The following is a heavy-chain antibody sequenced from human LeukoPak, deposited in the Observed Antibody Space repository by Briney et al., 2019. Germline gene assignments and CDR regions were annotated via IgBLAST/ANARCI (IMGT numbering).Heavy chain of an antibody. CDR3: TRGAVPGLATTYGTYFDS. Sequence: GGSLRLSCAASGITFSRSAMHWVRQAPGKGLEWVAIISYDGTNKYYLDSVKGRFTISRDNSKNTLYLQMDGLRAEDTAVYYCTRGAVPGLATTYGTYFDSWGQGTLVTVSS. D-gene: IGHD5-12*01. CDR1: GITFSRSA. V-gene: IGHV3-30*04. CDR2: ISYDGTNK. J-gene: IGHJ4*02.